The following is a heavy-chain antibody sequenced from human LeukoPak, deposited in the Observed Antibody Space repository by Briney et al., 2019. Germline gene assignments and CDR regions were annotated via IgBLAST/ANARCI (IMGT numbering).Heavy chain of an antibody. J-gene: IGHJ4*02. CDR2: ISSSSSTI. V-gene: IGHV3-48*01. CDR3: ARAHHRRVYDYVWGSYPY. D-gene: IGHD3-16*02. CDR1: GFTFGDYA. Sequence: GGSLRLSCTASGFTFGDYAMSWFRQAPGKGLEWVSYISSSSSTIYYADSVKGRFTISRDNAKNSLYLQMNSLRAEDTAVYYCARAHHRRVYDYVWGSYPYWGQGTLVTVSS.